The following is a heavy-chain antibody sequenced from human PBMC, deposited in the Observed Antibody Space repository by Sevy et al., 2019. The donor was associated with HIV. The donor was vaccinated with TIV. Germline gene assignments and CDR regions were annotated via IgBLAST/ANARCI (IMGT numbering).Heavy chain of an antibody. V-gene: IGHV1-8*01. CDR3: VRILSTSYYNYHALDL. D-gene: IGHD2-2*01. CDR1: GYTFTSYD. J-gene: IGHJ6*02. CDR2: MRPNSGNT. Sequence: ASVKVSCRASGYTFTSYDIHWVRQTTGQGLEWMGWMRPNSGNTGYAQKFQGRVTMTRDTSKCTAYMELSSLRSDDKAVYYCVRILSTSYYNYHALDLWGQGTTVTVSS.